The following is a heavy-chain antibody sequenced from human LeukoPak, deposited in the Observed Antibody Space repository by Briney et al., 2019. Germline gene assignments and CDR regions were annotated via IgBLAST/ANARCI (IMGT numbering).Heavy chain of an antibody. CDR1: GYSFTSYW. Sequence: GESLKISCKGSGYSFTSYWIGWVRQMPAKGLEWMGIIYPGDSDTRYSPSFQGQVTISADKSISTAYLQWSSLKASDTAMYYWARDPKMVRGVIISNDYWGQGTLVTVSS. D-gene: IGHD3-10*01. CDR3: ARDPKMVRGVIISNDY. CDR2: IYPGDSDT. J-gene: IGHJ4*02. V-gene: IGHV5-51*01.